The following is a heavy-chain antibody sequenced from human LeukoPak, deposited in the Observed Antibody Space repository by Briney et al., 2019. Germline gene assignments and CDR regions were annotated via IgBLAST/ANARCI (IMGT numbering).Heavy chain of an antibody. CDR3: ARESKTYDGSGYYHDS. CDR1: GGSFSGYY. Sequence: SETLSLTCAVYGGSFSGYYWSWIRQPPGKGLEWIGRIYTSGSTDYSPSLKSRVTMSLDTSKNQFSLNLYSVTAADTAVYFCARESKTYDGSGYYHDSWGQGTLVTVSS. J-gene: IGHJ4*02. V-gene: IGHV4-4*07. D-gene: IGHD3-22*01. CDR2: IYTSGST.